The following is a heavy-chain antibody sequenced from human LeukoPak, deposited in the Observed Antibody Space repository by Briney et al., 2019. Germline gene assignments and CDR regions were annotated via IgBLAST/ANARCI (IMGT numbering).Heavy chain of an antibody. D-gene: IGHD4-17*01. V-gene: IGHV1-69*13. CDR3: AREHDYGDSLFDY. J-gene: IGHJ4*02. CDR1: GGSFSSYA. CDR2: IIPIFGTA. Sequence: ASVKVSCKASGGSFSSYAISWVRQAPGQGLEWMGGIIPIFGTANYAQKFQGRVTITADESTSTAYMELSSLRSDDTAVYYCAREHDYGDSLFDYWGQGTLVTVSS.